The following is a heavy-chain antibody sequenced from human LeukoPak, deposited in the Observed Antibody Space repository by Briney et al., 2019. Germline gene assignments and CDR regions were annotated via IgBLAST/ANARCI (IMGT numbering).Heavy chain of an antibody. J-gene: IGHJ4*02. V-gene: IGHV3-21*06. Sequence: GGSLTLSCAASGFSLITYNMNWVRQAPGKGLEWVSSISSTSSHIYYADSVKGRFTISRDNAKNSLYLQMNSLRAEDTAVYYCARAPYDILTGYSPYYFESWGQGTLVTVSS. D-gene: IGHD3-9*01. CDR1: GFSLITYN. CDR3: ARAPYDILTGYSPYYFES. CDR2: ISSTSSHI.